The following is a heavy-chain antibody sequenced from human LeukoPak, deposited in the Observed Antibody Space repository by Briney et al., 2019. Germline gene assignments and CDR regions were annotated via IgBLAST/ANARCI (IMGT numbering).Heavy chain of an antibody. Sequence: GGSLRLSCAASGFTFSSYAMSWVRQAPGKGLEWVSAISGSGGSTYYADSVKGRFTISRDNSKNTLYLQMNSLRAEDTAVYYCAKDSKYSGYDYVSRGGGTFDYWGQGTLVTVSS. CDR1: GFTFSSYA. CDR3: AKDSKYSGYDYVSRGGGTFDY. J-gene: IGHJ4*02. V-gene: IGHV3-23*01. D-gene: IGHD5-12*01. CDR2: ISGSGGST.